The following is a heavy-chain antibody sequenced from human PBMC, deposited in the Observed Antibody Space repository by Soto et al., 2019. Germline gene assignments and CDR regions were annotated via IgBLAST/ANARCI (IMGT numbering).Heavy chain of an antibody. CDR1: GGSFSGYY. CDR3: ARGGGGYDAFDY. V-gene: IGHV4-34*01. D-gene: IGHD5-12*01. CDR2: INHSGST. J-gene: IGHJ4*02. Sequence: LSLTCAVYGGSFSGYYWSWIRQPPGKGLEWIGEINHSGSTNYNPSLKSRVTISVDTSKNQFSLKLSSVTAADTAVYYCARGGGGYDAFDYWGQGTLVTVSS.